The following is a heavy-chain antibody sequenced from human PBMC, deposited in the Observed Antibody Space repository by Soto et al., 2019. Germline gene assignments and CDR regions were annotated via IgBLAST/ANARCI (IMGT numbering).Heavy chain of an antibody. D-gene: IGHD4-17*01. J-gene: IGHJ4*02. V-gene: IGHV1-18*01. CDR1: GYIFTSYG. CDR3: ARGRYGDY. CDR2: ISAHNGNT. Sequence: QAHLVQSGPEVKKPGASVKVSCKGSGYIFTSYGIAWVRQAPGQGLEWIGWISAHNGNTEYAQKFQGRVSVTRDTSRSTAYLELRSLRSDDTALYYCARGRYGDYWGQGALVTVSS.